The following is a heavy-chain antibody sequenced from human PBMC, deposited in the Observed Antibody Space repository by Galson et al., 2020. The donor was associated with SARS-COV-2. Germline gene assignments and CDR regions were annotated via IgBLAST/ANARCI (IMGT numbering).Heavy chain of an antibody. CDR3: AKELCGRISCYSFDY. D-gene: IGHD2-2*01. CDR1: GFTLSSYG. J-gene: IGHJ4*02. V-gene: IGHV3-30*18. CDR2: ISYDGSKK. Sequence: TGGSLRLSCAASGFTLSSYGMRWVRHAPGKGLGWVAVISYDGSKKLHADSVKGRLTISRDPYKNTLYLQMNSLLAEDTAVYHWAKELCGRISCYSFDYWGQGTLVTVSS.